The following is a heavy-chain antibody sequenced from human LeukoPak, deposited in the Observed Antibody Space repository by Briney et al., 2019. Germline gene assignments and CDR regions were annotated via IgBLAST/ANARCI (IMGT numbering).Heavy chain of an antibody. Sequence: RPGGSLRLSCAASGFTFSSYAMHWVRQAPGKGLEWVAVISYDGSNKYYADSVKGRFTISRDNSKNTLYLQMNSLRAEDTAVYYCARALASGDYWGQGTLVTVSS. CDR2: ISYDGSNK. CDR3: ARALASGDY. J-gene: IGHJ4*02. V-gene: IGHV3-30-3*01. CDR1: GFTFSSYA.